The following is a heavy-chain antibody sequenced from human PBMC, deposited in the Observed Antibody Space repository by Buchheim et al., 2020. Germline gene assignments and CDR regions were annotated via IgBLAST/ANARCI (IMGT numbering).Heavy chain of an antibody. CDR3: ARQGRWLQFPLSY. V-gene: IGHV4-39*01. CDR2: IYYSGST. J-gene: IGHJ4*02. Sequence: QLQLQESGPGLVKPSETLSLTCTVSGGSISSSSYYWGWIRQPPGKGLEWIGSIYYSGSTYYNPSLKSRVTISVDTSKNQFSLKLSAVTAADTAVYYCARQGRWLQFPLSYWGQGTL. D-gene: IGHD5-24*01. CDR1: GGSISSSSYY.